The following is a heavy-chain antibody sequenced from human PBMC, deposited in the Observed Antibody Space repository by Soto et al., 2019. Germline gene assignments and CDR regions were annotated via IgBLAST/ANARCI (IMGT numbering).Heavy chain of an antibody. CDR1: GFTFSSYS. D-gene: IGHD3-10*01. CDR3: ARDHQGRFGELLFDYGMDV. CDR2: ISSSSYI. J-gene: IGHJ6*02. V-gene: IGHV3-21*01. Sequence: GGSLRLSCAASGFTFSSYSMNWVRQAPGKGLEWVSSISSSSYIYYADSVKGRFTISRDNAKNSLYLQMNSLRAEDTAVYYCARDHQGRFGELLFDYGMDVWGQGTTVTVSS.